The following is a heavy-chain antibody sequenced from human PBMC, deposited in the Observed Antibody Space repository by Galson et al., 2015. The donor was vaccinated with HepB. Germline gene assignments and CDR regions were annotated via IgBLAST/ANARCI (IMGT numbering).Heavy chain of an antibody. V-gene: IGHV4-39*01. D-gene: IGHD2-2*01. Sequence: SETLSLTCTVSGGSIISSRNYWGWIRQPPGKGLEWIGGIYYAGSSHYNPSLKSRLTLSVDTSKNQFSLRLTSVTAAGTAVYYCARPRYCSSASCSASFDYWGQGILVTVSS. CDR2: IYYAGSS. J-gene: IGHJ4*02. CDR1: GGSIISSRNY. CDR3: ARPRYCSSASCSASFDY.